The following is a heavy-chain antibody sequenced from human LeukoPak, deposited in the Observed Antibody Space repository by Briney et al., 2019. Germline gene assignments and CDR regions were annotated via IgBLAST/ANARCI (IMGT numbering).Heavy chain of an antibody. Sequence: SVKVSCKASGGTFSSYAISWVRQAPGQGLEWMGGIIPIFGTANYAQKFQGRVTMTRDTSTSTVYMELSSLRSEDTAVYYCARDNRTTGTTDYYYYGMDVWGQGTTVTVSS. CDR3: ARDNRTTGTTDYYYYGMDV. V-gene: IGHV1-69*05. J-gene: IGHJ6*02. CDR1: GGTFSSYA. CDR2: IIPIFGTA. D-gene: IGHD1-1*01.